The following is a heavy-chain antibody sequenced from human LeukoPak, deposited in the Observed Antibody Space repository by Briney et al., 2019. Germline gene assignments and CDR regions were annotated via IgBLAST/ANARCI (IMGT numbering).Heavy chain of an antibody. CDR1: GGSIRSYY. CDR2: IYYSGST. V-gene: IGHV4-59*12. J-gene: IGHJ4*02. CDR3: ARDTPMVYFDY. D-gene: IGHD5-18*01. Sequence: SEALSLTCNVSGGSIRSYYWSWIRQPPGKGLEWIGYIYYSGSTKYNPSLKSRVTISVDTSKNQFSLKLSSVTAADTAIYYCARDTPMVYFDYWGQGTLVTASS.